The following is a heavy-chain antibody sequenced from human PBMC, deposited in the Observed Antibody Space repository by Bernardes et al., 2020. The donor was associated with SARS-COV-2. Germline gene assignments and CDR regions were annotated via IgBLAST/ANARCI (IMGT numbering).Heavy chain of an antibody. V-gene: IGHV3-23*01. CDR2: LNTDGENT. J-gene: IGHJ4*02. CDR1: GFAFSDFG. CDR3: ANDAGVDVFFDY. D-gene: IGHD7-27*01. Sequence: GGSLRLSCVASGFAFSDFGMAWVRQAPGKGLEWVSTLNTDGENTHYADPVKGRFTISRDNSKKMLYLQMNSLRAEDTAVYYCANDAGVDVFFDYWGQGTLVTVSS.